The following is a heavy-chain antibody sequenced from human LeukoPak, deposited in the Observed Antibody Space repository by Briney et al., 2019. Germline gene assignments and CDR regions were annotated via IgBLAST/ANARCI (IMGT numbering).Heavy chain of an antibody. CDR3: AKDREGLSSGYDLEYFDY. V-gene: IGHV3-23*01. J-gene: IGHJ4*02. Sequence: GGSLRLSCEASGFTFSSYAMNWVRQAPGKGLEWVSAISGGGGTTYYADSVKGRFTISRDNSKNTLFLQMNSLRAEDTAVYYCAKDREGLSSGYDLEYFDYWGQGTLVTVSS. CDR2: ISGGGGTT. D-gene: IGHD5-12*01. CDR1: GFTFSSYA.